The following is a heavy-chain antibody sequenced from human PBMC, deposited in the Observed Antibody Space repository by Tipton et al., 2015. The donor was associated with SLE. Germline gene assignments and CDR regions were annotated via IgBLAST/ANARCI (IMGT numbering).Heavy chain of an antibody. J-gene: IGHJ4*02. Sequence: TLSLTCSVCGGSISSGFWGWIRQPAGKGLEWIGRFKSGESATYNPSLKSRLTITEDTSKNQFSLKMNSVTAADTAVYYCARDPYDSWSDYQATFDYWGQGTLVTVSP. V-gene: IGHV4-61*02. CDR3: ARDPYDSWSDYQATFDY. CDR2: FKSGESA. D-gene: IGHD3-3*01. CDR1: GGSISSGF.